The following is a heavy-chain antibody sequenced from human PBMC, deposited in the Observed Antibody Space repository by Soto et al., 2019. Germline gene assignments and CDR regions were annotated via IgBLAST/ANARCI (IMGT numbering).Heavy chain of an antibody. J-gene: IGHJ3*02. CDR3: ARVGSMVRGGAAFGI. CDR2: IIPFFGTA. CDR1: GGTFSSYA. D-gene: IGHD3-10*01. V-gene: IGHV1-69*12. Sequence: QVQLVQSGAEVKKPGSSVKVSCKASGGTFSSYAISWVRQAPGQGLEWMGGIIPFFGTANYAQKFQGRVTITADESTSPASVALSSRSAEDTAGYYGARVGSMVRGGAAFGIWGQGTMVTVSS.